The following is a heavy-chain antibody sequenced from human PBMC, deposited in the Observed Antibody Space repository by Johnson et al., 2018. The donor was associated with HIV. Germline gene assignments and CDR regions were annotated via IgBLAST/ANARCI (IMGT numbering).Heavy chain of an antibody. D-gene: IGHD3-3*01. CDR2: IWYDGNNK. CDR3: ARDAGVDDAFDI. Sequence: QVQLVESGGGVVQPGKSLRLSCAASGFTFSSYGMHWVRQAPGKGLQWVAAIWYDGNNKYYADSVQGRFTIARDNSKNTLYLQMGSLRGEDMAVYYSARDAGVDDAFDIWGQGTMVTVSS. J-gene: IGHJ3*02. CDR1: GFTFSSYG. V-gene: IGHV3-33*01.